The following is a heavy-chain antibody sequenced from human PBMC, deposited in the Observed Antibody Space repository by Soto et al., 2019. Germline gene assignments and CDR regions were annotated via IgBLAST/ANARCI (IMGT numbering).Heavy chain of an antibody. CDR3: ARDRIVGAMNYYYGMDV. V-gene: IGHV4-61*01. J-gene: IGHJ6*02. Sequence: SETLSLTCTVSGGSVSSGSYYWSWIRQPPGKGLEWIGYIYYSGSTNYNPSLKSRVTISVDTSKNQFSLKLSSVTAADTAVYYCARDRIVGAMNYYYGMDVWGQGTTVTVSS. CDR1: GGSVSSGSYY. D-gene: IGHD1-26*01. CDR2: IYYSGST.